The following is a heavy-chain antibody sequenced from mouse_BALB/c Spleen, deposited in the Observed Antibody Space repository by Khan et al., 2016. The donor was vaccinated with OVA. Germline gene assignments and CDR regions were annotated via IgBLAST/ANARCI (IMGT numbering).Heavy chain of an antibody. Sequence: VQLKQSGAELVRPGASVKLSCKTSGYIFTSYWINWVKQRSGQGLEWIATIYPGTGSTYYNEKFKGKATLTADKSSSTAYMQLSSLKSEDSAVYFCARAAYDKHGRDYWGQGTSVTVSS. CDR3: ARAAYDKHGRDY. CDR1: GYIFTSYW. V-gene: IGHV1-76*01. CDR2: IYPGTGST. D-gene: IGHD2-10*02. J-gene: IGHJ4*01.